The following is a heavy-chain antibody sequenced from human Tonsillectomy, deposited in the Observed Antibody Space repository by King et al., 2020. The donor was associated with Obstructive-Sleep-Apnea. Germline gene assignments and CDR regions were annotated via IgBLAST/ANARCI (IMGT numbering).Heavy chain of an antibody. CDR1: GASISSRTYY. D-gene: IGHD4-17*01. Sequence: LQLQGSGPGLVKPSETLSLTCAVSGASISSRTYYWGWIRQPPGKGLEWIGSIYYNGSSSYNPSLKSRVTISVDASKNQFSLKLRYVTAADTGVYSCARVALPLYGDSISWGQGTLVTVSS. V-gene: IGHV4-39*07. CDR2: IYYNGSS. J-gene: IGHJ4*02. CDR3: ARVALPLYGDSIS.